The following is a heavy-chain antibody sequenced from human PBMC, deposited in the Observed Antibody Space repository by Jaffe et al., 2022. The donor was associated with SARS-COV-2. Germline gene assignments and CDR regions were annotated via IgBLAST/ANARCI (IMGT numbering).Heavy chain of an antibody. CDR2: INHSGST. CDR3: ARGAPIAAAGSDTGDY. D-gene: IGHD6-13*01. V-gene: IGHV4-34*01. J-gene: IGHJ4*02. Sequence: QVQLQQWGAGLLKPSETLSLTCAVYGGSFSGYYWSWIRQPPGKGLEWIGEINHSGSTNYNPSLKSRVTISVDTSKNQFSLKLSSVTAADTAVYYCARGAPIAAAGSDTGDYWGQGTLVTVSS. CDR1: GGSFSGYY.